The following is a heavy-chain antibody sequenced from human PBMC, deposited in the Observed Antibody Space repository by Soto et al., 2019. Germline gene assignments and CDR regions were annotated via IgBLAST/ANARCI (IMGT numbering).Heavy chain of an antibody. D-gene: IGHD1-7*01. V-gene: IGHV2-5*02. CDR1: GFSLTTTGVG. J-gene: IGHJ4*02. CDR2: IYWDDDK. Sequence: SGPTLVNPTQALTLTCTFSGFSLTTTGVGVGWIRQPPGKALEWLALIYWDDDKRYCPSLMNRLTITKDTSKNQVVLTMSDMDPVDTGTYFCAHRLTLNSDWNYGRFDYWGQGTLVTVSS. CDR3: AHRLTLNSDWNYGRFDY.